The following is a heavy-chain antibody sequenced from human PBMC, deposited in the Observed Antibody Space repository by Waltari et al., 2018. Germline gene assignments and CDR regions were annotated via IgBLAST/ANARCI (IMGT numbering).Heavy chain of an antibody. V-gene: IGHV3-23*01. Sequence: EMPLLESGGALVQPGGSLSLPCAASGFPFSPYTMNWVRQAPGQGLEWVAVMTASGLMDYGDSVKGRFTISRDNSKNTLYLQMYRLRVEDTARYYCAKDEGARLAPTFGMDAWGQGTTVIVSS. D-gene: IGHD6-6*01. CDR3: AKDEGARLAPTFGMDA. CDR1: GFPFSPYT. J-gene: IGHJ6*02. CDR2: MTASGLM.